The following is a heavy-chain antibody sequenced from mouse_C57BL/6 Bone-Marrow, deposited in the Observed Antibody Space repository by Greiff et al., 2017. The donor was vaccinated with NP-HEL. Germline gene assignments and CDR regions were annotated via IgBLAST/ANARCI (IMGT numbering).Heavy chain of an antibody. CDR2: INPYNGGT. D-gene: IGHD2-2*01. J-gene: IGHJ2*01. CDR3: ARFGYDPDY. Sequence: EVKLMESGPVLVKPGASVKMSCKASGYTFTDYYMNWVKQSHGKSLEWIGVINPYNGGTSYNQKFKGKATLTVDKSSSTAYMELNSLTSEDSAVYYCARFGYDPDYWGQGTTLTVSS. CDR1: GYTFTDYY. V-gene: IGHV1-19*01.